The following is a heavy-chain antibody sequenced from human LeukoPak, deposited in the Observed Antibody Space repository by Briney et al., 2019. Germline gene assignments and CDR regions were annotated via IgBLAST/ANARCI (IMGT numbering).Heavy chain of an antibody. CDR1: GFTFSRFW. Sequence: GGSLRLSCAASGFTFSRFWMNWVRQAPGKGLEWVANINQDGTEKYFVDSVKGRFTISIHNAKRSVYLQVNSVRSEDTAVYYCAKEGAFPIITYDSWGQGTLVTVSS. CDR3: AKEGAFPIITYDS. V-gene: IGHV3-7*01. D-gene: IGHD3-10*01. CDR2: INQDGTEK. J-gene: IGHJ5*01.